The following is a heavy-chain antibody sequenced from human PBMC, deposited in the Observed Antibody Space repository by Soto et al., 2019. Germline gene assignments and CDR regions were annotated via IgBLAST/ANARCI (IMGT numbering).Heavy chain of an antibody. Sequence: SETLSLTCTVSGGSVSSGSYYWSWIRQPPGKGLEWIGYIYYSGSTNYNPSLKTRVTISVDTSKNQFSLKLSSVTAADTAVYYCARDHEVVTAIRTAGGSYYWGQGTLVTVSS. J-gene: IGHJ4*02. V-gene: IGHV4-61*01. CDR3: ARDHEVVTAIRTAGGSYY. D-gene: IGHD2-21*02. CDR1: GGSVSSGSYY. CDR2: IYYSGST.